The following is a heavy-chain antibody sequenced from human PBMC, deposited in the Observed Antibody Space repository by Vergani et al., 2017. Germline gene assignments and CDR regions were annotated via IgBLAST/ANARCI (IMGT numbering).Heavy chain of an antibody. CDR2: IYYSGST. Sequence: QVQLQESGPGLVKPSETLSLTCTVSGGSISSSSYYWGWIRQPPGKGLEWIGSIYYSGSTYYNPSLKSRVTITVDTSKNQFSLKLSSVTDADTAAYYCASVRDVQRAPGFDYWGQGTLVTVSS. V-gene: IGHV4-39*01. CDR1: GGSISSSSYY. D-gene: IGHD6-25*01. CDR3: ASVRDVQRAPGFDY. J-gene: IGHJ4*02.